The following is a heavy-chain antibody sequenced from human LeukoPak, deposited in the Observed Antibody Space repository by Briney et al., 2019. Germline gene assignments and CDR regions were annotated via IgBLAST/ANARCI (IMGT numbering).Heavy chain of an antibody. CDR3: ARDRAVRGVTVEWFDP. CDR2: ISSSGSYI. D-gene: IGHD3-10*01. CDR1: GFTFSSYS. V-gene: IGHV3-21*01. Sequence: PGGSLRLSCAASGFTFSSYSMNWVRQAPGKGLEWVSSISSSGSYIYYADSVKGRFTISRDNAKNSLYLQMNSLGAEDTAVYYCARDRAVRGVTVEWFDPWGQGTLVTVSS. J-gene: IGHJ5*02.